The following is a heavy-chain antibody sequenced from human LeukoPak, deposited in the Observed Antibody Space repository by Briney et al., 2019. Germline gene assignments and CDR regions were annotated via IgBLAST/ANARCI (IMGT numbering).Heavy chain of an antibody. CDR2: IYNSGST. D-gene: IGHD6-13*01. J-gene: IGHJ6*03. Sequence: SETLSLTCTVSGGSISSYYWCWIRQPAGKGLEWIGRIYNSGSTNYNPSLKSRVTISVDTSKNQFSLKLSSVTAADTAVYYCARAYSSSWYEGIGYYYYMDVWGKGTTVTVSS. CDR3: ARAYSSSWYEGIGYYYYMDV. CDR1: GGSISSYY. V-gene: IGHV4-4*07.